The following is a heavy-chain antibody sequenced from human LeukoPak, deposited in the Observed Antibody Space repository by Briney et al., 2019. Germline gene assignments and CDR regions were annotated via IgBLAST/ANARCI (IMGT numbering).Heavy chain of an antibody. J-gene: IGHJ1*01. D-gene: IGHD6-13*01. CDR2: INPSGGST. V-gene: IGHV1-46*01. CDR1: GGTFTSYY. CDR3: ARVRDIAAAGLYFQH. Sequence: WASVKVSCKASGGTFTSYYMHWVRQAPGQGLEWMGIINPSGGSTSYAQKFQGRVTMTRDTSTSTVYMELSSLRSEDTAVYYCARVRDIAAAGLYFQHWGQGTLVTVSS.